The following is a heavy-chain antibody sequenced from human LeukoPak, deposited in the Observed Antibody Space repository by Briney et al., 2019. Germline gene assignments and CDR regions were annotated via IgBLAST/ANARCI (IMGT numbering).Heavy chain of an antibody. Sequence: GGSLRLSCAASGFTFSSYAMSWVRQAPGKGLEWVSAISGSGGSTYYADSVKGRFTISRDNSKNTLYLQMNSLRAEDTAVYYCAEDSEWLVTFGYWGQGTLVTVSS. D-gene: IGHD6-19*01. CDR2: ISGSGGST. CDR3: AEDSEWLVTFGY. V-gene: IGHV3-23*01. J-gene: IGHJ4*02. CDR1: GFTFSSYA.